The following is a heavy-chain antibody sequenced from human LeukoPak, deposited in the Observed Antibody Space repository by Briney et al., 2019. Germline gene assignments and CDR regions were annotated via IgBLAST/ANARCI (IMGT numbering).Heavy chain of an antibody. D-gene: IGHD5-18*01. J-gene: IGHJ2*01. CDR3: ARETWIQSNWYFDL. CDR2: ISSSSSTI. Sequence: PGRSLRLSCAASGFTFSSYSMNWVRQAPGKGLEWVSYISSSSSTIYYADSVKGRFTISRDNAKNSLYLQMNSLRAEDTAVYYCARETWIQSNWYFDLWGRGTLVTVSS. CDR1: GFTFSSYS. V-gene: IGHV3-48*04.